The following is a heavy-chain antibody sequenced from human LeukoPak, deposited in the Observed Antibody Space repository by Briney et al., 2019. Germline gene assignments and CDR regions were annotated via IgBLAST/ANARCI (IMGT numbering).Heavy chain of an antibody. V-gene: IGHV2-70*11. D-gene: IGHD6-25*01. J-gene: IGHJ3*01. CDR1: GFSLTTGTLC. CDR3: ARTNLSSGAFDV. Sequence: SGPALVEPTQTLTLTCTFSGFSLTTGTLCVSWIRQPPGKALEWLARIDWDDDKYYRTSLKTRLAISHDTSNKQVVLKMTNMETVDTATYYCARTNLSSGAFDVWGQGTMVTVSS. CDR2: IDWDDDK.